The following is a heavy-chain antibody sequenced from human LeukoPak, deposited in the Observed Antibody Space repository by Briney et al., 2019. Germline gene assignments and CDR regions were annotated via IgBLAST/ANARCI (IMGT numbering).Heavy chain of an antibody. J-gene: IGHJ5*01. V-gene: IGHV4/OR15-8*02. CDR3: ARGSPKHDS. CDR1: GYSISSNYY. CDR2: INDNGDI. Sequence: SETLSLTCTVSGYSISSNYYWNWIRQTPEKGLEWIGEINDNGDIRYNPSLKSRLTISTDTSKNQFSLKLTSVTAADTAVYYCARGSPKHDSWGQGTPVTVSP.